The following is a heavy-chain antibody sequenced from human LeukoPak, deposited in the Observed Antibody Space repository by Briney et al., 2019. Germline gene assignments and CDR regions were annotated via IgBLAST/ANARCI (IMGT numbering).Heavy chain of an antibody. J-gene: IGHJ5*02. D-gene: IGHD3-22*01. Sequence: GGSLRLSCAASGFTFSSYEMNWVRQAPGKGLEWVSYISCSGSTIYYADSVKGRFTISRDNAKNSLYLQMNSLRAEDTAVYYCARDPILKSRADYYDSSGYYPNWFDPWGQGTLVTVSS. V-gene: IGHV3-48*03. CDR1: GFTFSSYE. CDR2: ISCSGSTI. CDR3: ARDPILKSRADYYDSSGYYPNWFDP.